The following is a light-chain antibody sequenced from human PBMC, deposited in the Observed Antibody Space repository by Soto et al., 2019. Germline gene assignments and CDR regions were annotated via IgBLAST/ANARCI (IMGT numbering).Light chain of an antibody. V-gene: IGKV3-20*01. CDR3: QHYGSSLYT. J-gene: IGKJ2*01. Sequence: EIVLTQSPGTLSLSPGERATLSCRASQSVSSSYLAWYQQKPGQAPRLLIYGASSRATGIPDRFSGSGSGTDFTLTISRLEPEDFAYYYCQHYGSSLYTFGQGTKLEIK. CDR1: QSVSSSY. CDR2: GAS.